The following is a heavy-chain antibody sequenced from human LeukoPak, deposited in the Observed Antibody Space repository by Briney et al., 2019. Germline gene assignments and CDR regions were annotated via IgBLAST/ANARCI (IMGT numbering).Heavy chain of an antibody. D-gene: IGHD4-11*01. V-gene: IGHV1-69*13. CDR2: IIPIFGTA. Sequence: SVKVSCKDSGGTFSSYGISWVRQAPGQGLEWMGGIIPIFGTANYAQKFQGRVTITADESTSTAYMELSSLRSEDTAVYYCARDKTVTGYYGMDVWGQGTTVTVSS. CDR3: ARDKTVTGYYGMDV. CDR1: GGTFSSYG. J-gene: IGHJ6*02.